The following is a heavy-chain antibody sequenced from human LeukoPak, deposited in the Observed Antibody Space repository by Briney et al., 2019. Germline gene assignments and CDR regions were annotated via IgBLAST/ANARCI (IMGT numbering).Heavy chain of an antibody. D-gene: IGHD3-16*01. Sequence: PSETLSLTCTVSGGSISSYYWNWIRQPPGKGLEWIGYIYYGGSTNYNPSLKSRVTISVDTSKNQFSLKLTSVTAAYTAVYHSARVGPPESDYYYGMDVWGQGTTVTVSS. CDR1: GGSISSYY. CDR2: IYYGGST. J-gene: IGHJ6*02. V-gene: IGHV4-59*01. CDR3: ARVGPPESDYYYGMDV.